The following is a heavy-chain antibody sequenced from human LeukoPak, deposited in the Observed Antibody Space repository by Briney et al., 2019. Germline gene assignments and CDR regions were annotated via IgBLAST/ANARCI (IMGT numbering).Heavy chain of an antibody. Sequence: GESLKISCKSSGYSFTSYWIGWVRQMPGKGLEWMGLIYPGDSDTRYNPSSQGQVTISADKSISTAYLQWSSLKASDTAMYYCARVTMLRGVIPLLYYFDSWGQGTLVTVSS. CDR3: ARVTMLRGVIPLLYYFDS. CDR1: GYSFTSYW. V-gene: IGHV5-51*01. J-gene: IGHJ4*02. CDR2: IYPGDSDT. D-gene: IGHD3-10*01.